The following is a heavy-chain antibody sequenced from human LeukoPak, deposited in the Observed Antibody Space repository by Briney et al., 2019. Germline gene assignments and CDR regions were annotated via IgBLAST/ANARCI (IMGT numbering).Heavy chain of an antibody. CDR3: ARVDQPHSRRSGSERFYQLPRGGWFDP. CDR1: GGSISSGDYY. CDR2: IYYSGST. D-gene: IGHD2-2*01. J-gene: IGHJ5*02. V-gene: IGHV4-39*07. Sequence: PSETLSLTCTVSGGSISSGDYYWSWIRQPPGKGLEWIGSIYYSGSTYYNPSLKSRVTISVDTSKNQFSLKLSSVTAADTAVYYCARVDQPHSRRSGSERFYQLPRGGWFDPWGQGTLVTVSS.